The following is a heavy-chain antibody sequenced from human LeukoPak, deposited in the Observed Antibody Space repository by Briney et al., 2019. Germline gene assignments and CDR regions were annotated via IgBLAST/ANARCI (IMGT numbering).Heavy chain of an antibody. CDR3: AKVNTVDAFDI. CDR2: ISYDGSNR. D-gene: IGHD4-17*01. CDR1: GFTFSSYG. J-gene: IGHJ3*02. Sequence: GGSLRLSCAASGFTFSSYGMHWVRQAPGKGLEWVAVISYDGSNRYYADSVKGRFTISRDNSKNTLYLQMNSLRAEDTAVYYCAKVNTVDAFDIWGQGTMVTVSS. V-gene: IGHV3-30*18.